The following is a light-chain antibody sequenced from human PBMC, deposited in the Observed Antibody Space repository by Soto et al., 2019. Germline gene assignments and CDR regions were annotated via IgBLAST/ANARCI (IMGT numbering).Light chain of an antibody. CDR3: SSYTDSSNYV. CDR2: QVT. V-gene: IGLV2-14*01. CDR1: SSDIAIYNY. Sequence: QSALTQPASVSGSPGQSITISCTGTSSDIAIYNYVSWYQQQPGKAPKLMIYQVTNRPSGVSNRFSGSRSGNTASLTISGLQAEDAADYYCSSYTDSSNYVFGTGTKLTVL. J-gene: IGLJ1*01.